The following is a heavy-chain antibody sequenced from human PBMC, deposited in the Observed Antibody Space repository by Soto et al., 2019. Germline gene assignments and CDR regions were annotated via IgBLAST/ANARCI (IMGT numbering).Heavy chain of an antibody. D-gene: IGHD3-3*01. CDR3: ARGGYDFWSGYYIGY. CDR2: IYYSGST. CDR1: GGSISSYY. Sequence: PSETLSLTCTVSGGSISSYYWSWIRQPPGKGLEWIGYIYYSGSTNYNPSLKSRVTISVDTSKNQFSLKLSSVTAADTAVYYCARGGYDFWSGYYIGYWGQGTLVTVSS. V-gene: IGHV4-59*01. J-gene: IGHJ4*02.